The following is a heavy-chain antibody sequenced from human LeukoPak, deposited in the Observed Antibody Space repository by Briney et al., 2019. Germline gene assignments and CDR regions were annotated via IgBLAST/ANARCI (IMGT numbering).Heavy chain of an antibody. D-gene: IGHD5-24*01. CDR3: ARGRDGYNSFDY. CDR1: GGSISSNY. V-gene: IGHV4-59*01. J-gene: IGHJ4*02. Sequence: PSETLSLTCTVSGGSISSNYWSWIRQPPGKGLEWIGYIYYSGSTNYNPSLKSRVTISVDTSKNQFSLKLSSVTAADTAVYYCARGRDGYNSFDYWGQGTLVTVSS. CDR2: IYYSGST.